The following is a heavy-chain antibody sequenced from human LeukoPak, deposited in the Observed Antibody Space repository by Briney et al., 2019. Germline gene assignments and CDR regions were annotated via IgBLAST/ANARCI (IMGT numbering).Heavy chain of an antibody. CDR2: IECSGST. CDR3: ARWFCISNTCHHMDV. V-gene: IGHV4-59*01. CDR1: GGSISTYY. Sequence: SQTPSLTCTVSGGSISTYYWSWIQQPPGEGLECIGYIECSGSTIYYVCVKCRVTMSEDTSKIQLSLRLRSVTAADTDVYYCARWFCISNTCHHMDVWGKGTTVTVSS. J-gene: IGHJ6*03. D-gene: IGHD2-2*01.